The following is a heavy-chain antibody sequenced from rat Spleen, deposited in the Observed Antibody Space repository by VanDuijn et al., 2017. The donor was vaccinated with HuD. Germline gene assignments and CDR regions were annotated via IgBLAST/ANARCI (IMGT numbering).Heavy chain of an antibody. CDR3: ARHRRDYPGDY. V-gene: IGHV5-31*01. CDR2: ISNTGGTT. CDR1: GFTFKNYW. D-gene: IGHD1-4*01. Sequence: EVQLVESGGGLVQPGRSLILSCEASGFTFKNYWMTWIRQAPGKGLEWIASISNTGGTTNYPDSVKGRFTISRDNAKSTLYLQMNSLRSEDTATYYCARHRRDYPGDYWGQGVMVTVSS. J-gene: IGHJ2*01.